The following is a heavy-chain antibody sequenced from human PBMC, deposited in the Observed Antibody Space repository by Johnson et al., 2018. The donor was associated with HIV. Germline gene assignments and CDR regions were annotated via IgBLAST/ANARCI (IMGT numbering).Heavy chain of an antibody. J-gene: IGHJ3*02. CDR3: ARDPDI. CDR2: ISYDGSNK. Sequence: KGLEWVAVISYDGSNKYYADSVKGRFTISRDNSKNTLYLQMNSLRAEDTAVYYCARDPDIWGQGTMVTVSS. V-gene: IGHV3-30*04.